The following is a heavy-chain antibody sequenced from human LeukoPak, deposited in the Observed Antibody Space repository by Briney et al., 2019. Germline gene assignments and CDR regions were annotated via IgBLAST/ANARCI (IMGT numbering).Heavy chain of an antibody. V-gene: IGHV1-18*01. J-gene: IGHJ4*02. CDR2: ISAYNGNT. CDR3: ARVEADSSGYY. D-gene: IGHD3-22*01. CDR1: GYTFTSYG. Sequence: GASVKVSCKASGYTFTSYGINWVRQAPGQGLEWMGWISAYNGNTNYAQKFQGRVTMTRDTSISTAYMELSRLRSDDTAVYYCARVEADSSGYYWGQGTLVTVSS.